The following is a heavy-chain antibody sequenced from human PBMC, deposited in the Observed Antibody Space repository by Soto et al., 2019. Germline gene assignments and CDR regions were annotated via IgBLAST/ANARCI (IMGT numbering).Heavy chain of an antibody. Sequence: SETLSLTCSVSGGSLSTSRSYWAWIRQPPGKGLEWLANIFYSGSTFYNPSLASRVSVSVDTSKNEFSLKLRSVTAADTAVYYCARQPTTGDTDLWFDPWGQGTLVNVSS. CDR3: ARQPTTGDTDLWFDP. J-gene: IGHJ5*02. CDR2: IFYSGST. CDR1: GGSLSTSRSY. V-gene: IGHV4-39*01. D-gene: IGHD2-21*01.